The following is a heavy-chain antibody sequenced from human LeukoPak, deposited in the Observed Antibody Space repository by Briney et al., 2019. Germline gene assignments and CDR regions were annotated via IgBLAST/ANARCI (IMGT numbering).Heavy chain of an antibody. Sequence: GGSLRLSCAASGFIFSSHSMSWVRQAPGKGLEWVSSISYSSSYIKYADLVKGRINVSRDNAKNSLYLQMNSLRAEDTAVYYCARGLLWPADDAFDLWGQGTVVTVSS. CDR1: GFIFSSHS. V-gene: IGHV3-21*01. CDR3: ARGLLWPADDAFDL. D-gene: IGHD3-10*01. CDR2: ISYSSSYI. J-gene: IGHJ3*01.